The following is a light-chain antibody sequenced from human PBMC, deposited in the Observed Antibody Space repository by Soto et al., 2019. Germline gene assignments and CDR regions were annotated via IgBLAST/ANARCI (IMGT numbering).Light chain of an antibody. CDR2: GAS. CDR1: QSVSSK. CDR3: QQYNYWPPQIT. V-gene: IGKV3-15*01. Sequence: IVLTQSPGTLSLSPGERATLSCRASQSVSSKLAWSQQKTGQAPRLLLYGASTRGTGIPARLSGSGSGTEFTLTISSLQSEDVAVYYCQQYNYWPPQITFGQGTRLEIK. J-gene: IGKJ5*01.